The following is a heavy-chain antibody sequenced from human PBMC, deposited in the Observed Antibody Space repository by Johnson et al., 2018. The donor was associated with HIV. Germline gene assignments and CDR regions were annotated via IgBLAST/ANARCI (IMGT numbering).Heavy chain of an antibody. CDR2: IWYDGSEK. D-gene: IGHD6-13*01. V-gene: IGHV3-33*06. CDR1: GFNFNTYG. J-gene: IGHJ3*02. CDR3: AKVLTSGTSWLDDAFDI. Sequence: QVQLVESGGGLIQPGGSLRLSCAASGFNFNTYGMHWVRQAPGKGLEWVALIWYDGSEKDYADSVQGRFTISRDNSKNTLFLQMNSLRAEDTAVYYCAKVLTSGTSWLDDAFDICGQGTMVTVSS.